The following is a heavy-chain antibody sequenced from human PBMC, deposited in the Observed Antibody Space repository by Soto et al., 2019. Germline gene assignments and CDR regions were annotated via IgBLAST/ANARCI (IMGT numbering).Heavy chain of an antibody. CDR1: GYRFTSYW. D-gene: IGHD3-22*01. J-gene: IGHJ5*02. CDR2: IFPSDSDT. Sequence: PGESLKISCRTSGYRFTSYWIAWVRQMPGKGLEWMGIIFPSDSDTRYSPSFQGQVTISADRSTSTVFLRWASLKAPDTAVYFCARKDKSGYFNWFDPWGQGTLVTVSS. V-gene: IGHV5-51*01. CDR3: ARKDKSGYFNWFDP.